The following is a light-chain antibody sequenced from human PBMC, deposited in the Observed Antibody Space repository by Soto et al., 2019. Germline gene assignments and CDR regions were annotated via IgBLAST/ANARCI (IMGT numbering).Light chain of an antibody. CDR1: SSDVGGYNS. CDR3: NSYRHSTTLV. J-gene: IGLJ1*01. Sequence: QSALTQPASVSGSPGQSITISCTGTSSDVGGYNSVSWFQQHPSKAPKLIIYEVSHRPSGVSIRFSGPKSGNTASLTISGLQAEDEADYYCNSYRHSTTLVFGTGTKGTVL. CDR2: EVS. V-gene: IGLV2-14*01.